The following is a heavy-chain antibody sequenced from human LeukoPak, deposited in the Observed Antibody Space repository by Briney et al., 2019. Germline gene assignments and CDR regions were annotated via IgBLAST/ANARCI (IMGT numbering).Heavy chain of an antibody. D-gene: IGHD6-19*01. V-gene: IGHV3-33*01. J-gene: IGHJ4*02. CDR3: ARLGYGGSGWYFDY. CDR2: IRHDESNK. CDR1: GFTLSNYG. Sequence: PGRSLRLSCAASGFTLSNYGMHWVRQAPGKGLEWVAGIRHDESNKYFTDSVKGRFTISRDSSKNTLYLQMSSLRPEDTAVYYCARLGYGGSGWYFDYWGQGTLVTVSS.